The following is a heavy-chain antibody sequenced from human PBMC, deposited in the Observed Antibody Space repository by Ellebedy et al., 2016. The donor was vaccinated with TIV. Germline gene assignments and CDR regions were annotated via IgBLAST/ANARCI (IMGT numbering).Heavy chain of an antibody. CDR3: ARDSGSGAFDI. CDR2: IRQDGSRV. Sequence: GESLKISCAASGFTFSGYWMTWVRQAPGKGLEWVANIRQDGSRVNYVDSVKGRFTISRDNAKNSLHLQMNGLRAEDTAVYYCARDSGSGAFDIWGQGTLVTVSS. D-gene: IGHD3-10*01. CDR1: GFTFSGYW. J-gene: IGHJ3*02. V-gene: IGHV3-7*01.